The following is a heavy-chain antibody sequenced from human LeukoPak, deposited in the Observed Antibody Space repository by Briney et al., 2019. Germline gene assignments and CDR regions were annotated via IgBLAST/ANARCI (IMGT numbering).Heavy chain of an antibody. CDR3: ARGTTVTILDY. CDR1: GYTFTGYF. CDR2: INAGNGNT. V-gene: IGHV1-3*01. J-gene: IGHJ4*02. Sequence: GASVKVSCKASGYTFTGYFMYWVRQAPGQGLEWMGWINAGNGNTKYSQKFQGRVTITRDTSASTAYMELSSLRSEDTAVYYCARGTTVTILDYWGQGTLVTVSS. D-gene: IGHD4-17*01.